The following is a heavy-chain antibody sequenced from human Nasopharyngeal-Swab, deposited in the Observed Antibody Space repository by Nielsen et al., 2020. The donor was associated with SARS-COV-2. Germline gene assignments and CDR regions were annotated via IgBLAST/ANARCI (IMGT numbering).Heavy chain of an antibody. CDR2: ISYDGSNK. D-gene: IGHD6-6*01. J-gene: IGHJ5*02. V-gene: IGHV3-30*03. CDR3: ARVSSSSTTNWFDP. Sequence: WIGQRQGKGLGWVAVISYDGSNKYYADSVKGRFTISRDNSKNTLYLQMNSLRAEDTAVYYCARVSSSSTTNWFDPWGQGTLVTISS.